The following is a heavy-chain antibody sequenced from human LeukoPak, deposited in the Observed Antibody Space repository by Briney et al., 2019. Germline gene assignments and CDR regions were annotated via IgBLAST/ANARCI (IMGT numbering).Heavy chain of an antibody. V-gene: IGHV3-21*01. D-gene: IGHD3-10*01. CDR2: ISSSSTYI. Sequence: PGGSLRLSCAASGFTFGSYSMNWVRQAPGKGLEWVSSISSSSTYIYYADSVKGRFTISRDNAKNSLYLQMNSLRVEDTAVYYCARGVNRFDPWGQGTLVTVSS. CDR1: GFTFGSYS. J-gene: IGHJ5*02. CDR3: ARGVNRFDP.